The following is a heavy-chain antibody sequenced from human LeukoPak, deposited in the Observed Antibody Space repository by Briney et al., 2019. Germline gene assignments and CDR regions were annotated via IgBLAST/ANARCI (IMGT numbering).Heavy chain of an antibody. D-gene: IGHD3-22*01. CDR3: ARKSAPLYYDSSGYGAFDI. J-gene: IGHJ3*02. CDR2: IYYSGST. Sequence: SETLSLTCTVSGGSISSYYWGWIRQPPGKGLEWIGSIYYSGSTYYNPSLKSRVTISVDTSKNQFSLKLSSVTAADTAVYYCARKSAPLYYDSSGYGAFDIWGQGTMVTVSS. CDR1: GGSISSYY. V-gene: IGHV4-39*07.